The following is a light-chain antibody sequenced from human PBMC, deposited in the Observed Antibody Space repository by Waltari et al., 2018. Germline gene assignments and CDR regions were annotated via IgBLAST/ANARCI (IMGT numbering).Light chain of an antibody. Sequence: QSVLTQPPSVSGAPGQRVIISCTGSSSNLGAAFDVHWYQQLPGTAPKLLIYGANNRPSGVPDRFSASQSGTSASLAITGLQAEDEADYYCQSFDNSLSGPYVFGTGTRVTVL. CDR1: SSNLGAAFD. CDR3: QSFDNSLSGPYV. J-gene: IGLJ1*01. CDR2: GAN. V-gene: IGLV1-40*01.